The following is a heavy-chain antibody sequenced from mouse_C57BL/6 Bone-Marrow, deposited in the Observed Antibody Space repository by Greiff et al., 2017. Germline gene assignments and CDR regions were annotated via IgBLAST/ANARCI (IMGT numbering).Heavy chain of an antibody. J-gene: IGHJ2*01. V-gene: IGHV14-4*01. CDR2: IDPENGDT. CDR3: TTEVMDY. Sequence: VQLQQSGAELVRPGASVKLSCTASGYNIKDDYMHWVKQRPEQGLEWIGWIDPENGDTEYASKFQGKATITADTSSNPAYLQLCSLTSEDSAVYYCTTEVMDYWGQGTTLTVSS. CDR1: GYNIKDDY. D-gene: IGHD2-2*01.